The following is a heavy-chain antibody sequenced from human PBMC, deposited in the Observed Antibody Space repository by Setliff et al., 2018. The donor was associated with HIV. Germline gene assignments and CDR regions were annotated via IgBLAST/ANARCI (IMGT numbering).Heavy chain of an antibody. D-gene: IGHD6-6*01. Sequence: GESLKISCATSGFAFSAYDFHWVRQVTGEGLEWVSAIGTGGDTYYADSVKGRFTISRENAKNYLYLQMNNVRAGDTAVYYCTRELNGHTSSHYYFGLDVWGQGTTVTVS. CDR2: IGTGGDT. V-gene: IGHV3-13*01. CDR1: GFAFSAYD. J-gene: IGHJ6*02. CDR3: TRELNGHTSSHYYFGLDV.